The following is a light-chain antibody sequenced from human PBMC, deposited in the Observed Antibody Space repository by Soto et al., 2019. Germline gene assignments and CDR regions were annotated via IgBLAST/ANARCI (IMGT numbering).Light chain of an antibody. CDR3: SSYTSSVDRV. CDR1: SSDVGGYNY. CDR2: EVS. Sequence: QSVLTQPASVSGSPGQSITISCTGTSSDVGGYNYVSWYQQHPGKAPKLMIYEVSNRPSGVSNRFSGSKSGNTASLTISGLQAEDEADYYCSSYTSSVDRVFGGGTKLTVL. V-gene: IGLV2-14*01. J-gene: IGLJ3*02.